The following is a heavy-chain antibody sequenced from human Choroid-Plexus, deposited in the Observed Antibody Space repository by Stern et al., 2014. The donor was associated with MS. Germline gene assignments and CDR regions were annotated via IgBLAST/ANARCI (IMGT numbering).Heavy chain of an antibody. J-gene: IGHJ6*02. CDR2: IDPNSGGA. V-gene: IGHV1-2*06. CDR1: GYSFTGYY. Sequence: QMQLVQSGAEVKKPGASVKVSCKASGYSFTGYYIHWVRRAPGQGLEWMGRIDPNSGGANYAPRFQGGVTLTRDTSISTTYMELSSLRSDDTAIYYCARQYCSGGKCHSSAYNYNGMDVWGQGTTVTVSS. CDR3: ARQYCSGGKCHSSAYNYNGMDV. D-gene: IGHD2-15*01.